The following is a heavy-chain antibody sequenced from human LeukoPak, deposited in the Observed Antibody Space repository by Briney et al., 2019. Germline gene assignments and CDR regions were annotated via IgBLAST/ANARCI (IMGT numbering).Heavy chain of an antibody. CDR3: ARDGLLGATNPFDY. CDR1: GFTFSSNA. D-gene: IGHD1-26*01. J-gene: IGHJ4*02. CDR2: ISYDGSNK. Sequence: GGSLRLSCAASGFTFSSNAMHWVRQAPGKGLEWVAVISYDGSNKYYADSVKGRFTISRDDSKNMLYLQMNSLRAEDTAVYYCARDGLLGATNPFDYWGQGTLVTVSS. V-gene: IGHV3-30-3*01.